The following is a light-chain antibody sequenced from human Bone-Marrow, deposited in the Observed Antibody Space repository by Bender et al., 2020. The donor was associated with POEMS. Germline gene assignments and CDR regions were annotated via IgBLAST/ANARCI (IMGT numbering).Light chain of an antibody. CDR3: STWDDRLNAWL. Sequence: QSVLTQPHSASGTPGQRVTISCSGGSIGRNPIKWYQQLPGTAPRLVIYADDRRPSGVPNRFSASKSGSSASLAISGLQSEDAADYYCSTWDDRLNAWLFGGGTKLTVL. CDR1: SIGRNP. CDR2: ADD. V-gene: IGLV1-44*01. J-gene: IGLJ3*02.